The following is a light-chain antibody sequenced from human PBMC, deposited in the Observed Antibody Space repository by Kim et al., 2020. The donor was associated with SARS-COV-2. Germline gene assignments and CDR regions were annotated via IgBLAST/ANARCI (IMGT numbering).Light chain of an antibody. Sequence: QSVLTPPPSASGTPGQRVTISCSGSSSNIGSNTVNWYQQLPGTAPKLLIYANSQRSSGVPDRFSGSKSGTSASLAISGLQSEDEADYYCAAWDDSLNGRGVFGGGTKLTVL. J-gene: IGLJ3*02. CDR1: SSNIGSNT. CDR2: ANS. V-gene: IGLV1-44*01. CDR3: AAWDDSLNGRGV.